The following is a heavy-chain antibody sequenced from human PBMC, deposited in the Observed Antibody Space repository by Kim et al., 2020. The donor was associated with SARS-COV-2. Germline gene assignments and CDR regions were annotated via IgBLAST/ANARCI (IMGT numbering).Heavy chain of an antibody. Sequence: GGSLRLSCSASGFTFSSYAMHWVRQAPGKGLEYVSAISSNGGSTYYADSVKGRFTISRDNSKNTLYLQMSSLRAEDTAVYYCVKDRWFGELSSDYWGQGTLVTVSS. D-gene: IGHD3-10*01. J-gene: IGHJ4*02. CDR3: VKDRWFGELSSDY. CDR1: GFTFSSYA. CDR2: ISSNGGST. V-gene: IGHV3-64D*06.